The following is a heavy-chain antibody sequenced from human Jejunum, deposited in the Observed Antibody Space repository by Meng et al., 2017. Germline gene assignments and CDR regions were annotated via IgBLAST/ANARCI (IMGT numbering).Heavy chain of an antibody. CDR2: NFDNGRT. Sequence: QVTLQESGPGLVNPSETPALPCTGSGGFASSGSYYWTWVRQSPGKGLDWIGYNFDNGRTNYNPSLKSRVTMSVDTSRNQFSLKLSSVTAADTAVYYCARDNWGSIDYWGQGVLVTVSS. V-gene: IGHV4-61*01. D-gene: IGHD7-27*01. CDR1: GGFASSGSYY. J-gene: IGHJ4*02. CDR3: ARDNWGSIDY.